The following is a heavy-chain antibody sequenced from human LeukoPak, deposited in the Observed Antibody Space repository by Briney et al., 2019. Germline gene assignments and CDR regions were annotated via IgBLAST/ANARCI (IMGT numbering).Heavy chain of an antibody. J-gene: IGHJ6*03. CDR2: VYTSGIT. CDR3: ARHNGFDRGYYYYMDV. Sequence: PSETLSLTCTVSGGFINSYYWSWIRQPAGKGLEWIGRVYTSGITNYNPSLKSRISMSVDTSKNQFSLKLTSVTAADTAVYYCARHNGFDRGYYYYMDVWGKGTTVTVSS. CDR1: GGFINSYY. D-gene: IGHD3-9*01. V-gene: IGHV4-4*07.